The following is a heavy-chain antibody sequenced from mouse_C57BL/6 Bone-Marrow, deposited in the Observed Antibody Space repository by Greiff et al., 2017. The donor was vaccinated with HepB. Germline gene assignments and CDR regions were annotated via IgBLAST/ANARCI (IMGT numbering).Heavy chain of an antibody. CDR3: AHYGSSFFDY. Sequence: EVQLQESGPGLVKPSQSLSLTCSVTGYSITSGYYWNWIRQFPGNKLEWMGYISYDGSNNYNPSLKNRISITRDTSKNQFFLKLNSVTTEDTATYYCAHYGSSFFDYWGQGTTLTVSS. V-gene: IGHV3-6*01. J-gene: IGHJ2*01. D-gene: IGHD1-1*01. CDR2: ISYDGSN. CDR1: GYSITSGYY.